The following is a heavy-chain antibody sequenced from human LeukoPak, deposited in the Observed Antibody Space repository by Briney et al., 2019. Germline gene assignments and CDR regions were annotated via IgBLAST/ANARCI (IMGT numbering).Heavy chain of an antibody. J-gene: IGHJ5*02. D-gene: IGHD3-16*01. V-gene: IGHV1-69*13. CDR1: RGTLSSYT. CDR3: ARVGVYGRSQNWFDT. Sequence: SVRVSCKASRGTLSSYTISWVPHAPGQRLEWMGGIIPILGTANYAQTSRGRVTLTADESTSTAYMDLSSLRSADTAVYYCARVGVYGRSQNWFDTWGEGTLVTVSS. CDR2: IIPILGTA.